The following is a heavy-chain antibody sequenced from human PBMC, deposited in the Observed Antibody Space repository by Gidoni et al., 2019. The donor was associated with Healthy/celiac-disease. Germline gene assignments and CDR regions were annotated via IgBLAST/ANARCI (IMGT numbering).Heavy chain of an antibody. CDR2: IYYSGST. D-gene: IGHD2-2*01. Sequence: QLQLQESGPGLVKPSETLSLTCTVSGGSISSSSYYWGWIRQPPGKGLEWIGSIYYSGSTYYNPSLKSRVTISVDTSKNQFSLKLSSVTAADTAVYYCARDKGSEVGTSCHDYWGQGTLVTVSS. V-gene: IGHV4-39*07. CDR1: GGSISSSSYY. J-gene: IGHJ4*02. CDR3: ARDKGSEVGTSCHDY.